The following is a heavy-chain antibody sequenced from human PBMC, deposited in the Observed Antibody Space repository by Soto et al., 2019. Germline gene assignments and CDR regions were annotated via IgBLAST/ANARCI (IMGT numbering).Heavy chain of an antibody. D-gene: IGHD6-13*01. CDR3: ARDRAAGGY. Sequence: EVQLLESGGGLVQRGGSQRLSCAASGFTFTSYVMSWVRQAPGKGLEWVAGISGGGSTAFYADSVKGRFTISRDNAKNTVVLQMDSLRAEDTAIYYCARDRAAGGYWGQGTLVTVSS. CDR2: ISGGGSTA. J-gene: IGHJ4*02. V-gene: IGHV3-23*01. CDR1: GFTFTSYV.